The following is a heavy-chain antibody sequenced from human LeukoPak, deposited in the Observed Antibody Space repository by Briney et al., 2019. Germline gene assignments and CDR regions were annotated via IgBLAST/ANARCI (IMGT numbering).Heavy chain of an antibody. V-gene: IGHV1-46*02. D-gene: IGHD3-16*01. CDR1: GYTFNNHY. CDR2: INPSGGST. Sequence: ASVKVSCKASGYTFNNHYMYWVRQAPGQGLEWMGVINPSGGSTSYAQKFQGRVTMTRDTSTRTVYMEVNSLRSEDTAVYYCAKERGISYTYEFDYWGQGALVTVSS. J-gene: IGHJ4*02. CDR3: AKERGISYTYEFDY.